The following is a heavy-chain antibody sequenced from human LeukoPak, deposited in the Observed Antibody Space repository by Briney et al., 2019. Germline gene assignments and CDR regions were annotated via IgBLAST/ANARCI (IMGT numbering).Heavy chain of an antibody. V-gene: IGHV3-23*01. D-gene: IGHD2-2*01. Sequence: SGGSLRLSCAASGFTFSSYAMSWVRQAPGKGLEWVSTVSAGGGSTYYADSVKGRFTISRDNSKNTLYLQMNSLRAEDTAVYYCARHLVPTAMLTAFDIWGQGTMVTVPS. J-gene: IGHJ3*02. CDR3: ARHLVPTAMLTAFDI. CDR1: GFTFSSYA. CDR2: VSAGGGST.